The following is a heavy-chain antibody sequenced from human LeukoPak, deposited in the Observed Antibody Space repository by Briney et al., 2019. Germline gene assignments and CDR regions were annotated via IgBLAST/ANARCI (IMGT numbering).Heavy chain of an antibody. Sequence: PGGSLRLSCPASGLSLSMKYMMWLRQAPGKGLEWVSVIFSGGTTYYADSVKGRFTVSRDNSKNMMYLQMNGLSAEDAGVYYCARFAVPGMQHYYYYMDVWGTGTTVTVSS. CDR3: ARFAVPGMQHYYYYMDV. CDR2: IFSGGTT. J-gene: IGHJ6*03. D-gene: IGHD3-10*02. CDR1: GLSLSMKY. V-gene: IGHV3-53*01.